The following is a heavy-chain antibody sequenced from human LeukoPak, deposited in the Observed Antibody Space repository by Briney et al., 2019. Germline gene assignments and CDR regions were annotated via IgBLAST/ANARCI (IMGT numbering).Heavy chain of an antibody. CDR3: AKDFVPAAMFAWFDD. D-gene: IGHD2-2*01. J-gene: IGHJ4*02. CDR2: ISVSGGGT. Sequence: GGSLRLSCAASGFTFSSYAMNWVRQAPGKGLEWVSVISVSGGGTFYADSVKGRFTISRDNSKNTLYLQTNSLRPEDTAVYYCAKDFVPAAMFAWFDDWGQGTLVTVSS. V-gene: IGHV3-23*01. CDR1: GFTFSSYA.